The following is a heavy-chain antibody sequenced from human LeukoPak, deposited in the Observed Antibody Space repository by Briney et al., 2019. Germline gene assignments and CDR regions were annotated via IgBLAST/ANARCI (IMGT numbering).Heavy chain of an antibody. V-gene: IGHV3-23*01. J-gene: IGHJ5*02. CDR2: ISGSGGST. CDR3: AKDGDSSGWYITT. Sequence: QSGGSLRPSCAASGFTFSSYAMSWVRQAPGKGLEWVSAISGSGGSTYYADSVKGRFTISRDNSKNTLYLQMNSLRAEDTAVYYCAKDGDSSGWYITTWGQGTLVTVSS. CDR1: GFTFSSYA. D-gene: IGHD6-19*01.